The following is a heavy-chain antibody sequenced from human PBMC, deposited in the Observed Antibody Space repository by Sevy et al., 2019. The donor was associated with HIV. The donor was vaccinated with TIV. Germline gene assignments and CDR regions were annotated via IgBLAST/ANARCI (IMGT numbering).Heavy chain of an antibody. D-gene: IGHD2-21*02. V-gene: IGHV4-34*01. J-gene: IGHJ4*02. CDR1: GGSFSGYY. Sequence: SETLSLTCAVYGGSFSGYYWSWIRQPPGKGLEWIGEINHSGSTNYNPSLKSRVTISVDTSKNQFSLKLSSVTAADTAVYYCARGLYENGGNSRFDYWGQGTLVTVSS. CDR2: INHSGST. CDR3: ARGLYENGGNSRFDY.